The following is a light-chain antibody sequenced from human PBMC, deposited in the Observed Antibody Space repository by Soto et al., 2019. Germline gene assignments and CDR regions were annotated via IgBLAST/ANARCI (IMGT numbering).Light chain of an antibody. V-gene: IGKV1-33*01. CDR2: DAS. J-gene: IGKJ3*01. Sequence: DVHMTQSPSSLSASVGYRFTITCQASQDIKNYLNWYQQKSGKAPKLLIYDASDLETGVPSRFRGSGSGTDFTLTISSLQPEDFETYYCQQFNSYPRTFGPGTKVDIK. CDR3: QQFNSYPRT. CDR1: QDIKNY.